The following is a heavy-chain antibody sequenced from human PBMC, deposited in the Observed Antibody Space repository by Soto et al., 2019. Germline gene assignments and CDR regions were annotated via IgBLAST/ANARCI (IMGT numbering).Heavy chain of an antibody. CDR1: GFAIIRGYY. V-gene: IGHV4-38-2*02. CDR3: AREKVGTTFFDN. Sequence: SETLSLTCSFSGFAIIRGYYWSWVRQPPGKGLEWIGSIYPSVSSYHNPSLATRLRLSIDTSKNQFTLNLTSVTAADTALYFCAREKVGTTFFDNWGQGIQVTVSS. D-gene: IGHD1-1*01. CDR2: IYPSVSS. J-gene: IGHJ4*02.